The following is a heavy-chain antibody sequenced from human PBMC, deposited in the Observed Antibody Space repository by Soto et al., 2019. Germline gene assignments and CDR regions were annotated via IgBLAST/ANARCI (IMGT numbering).Heavy chain of an antibody. V-gene: IGHV1-18*04. J-gene: IGHJ6*02. Sequence: ASVKVSCKASGYTFTSYGISWVRQAPGQGLEWMGWISAYNGNTNYAQKFQGRVTMTTDTSTSTAYMELRSLRSDDTAVYYCARVRDLYSNYDGMDVWGQGTTVTVSS. CDR1: GYTFTSYG. CDR2: ISAYNGNT. CDR3: ARVRDLYSNYDGMDV. D-gene: IGHD4-4*01.